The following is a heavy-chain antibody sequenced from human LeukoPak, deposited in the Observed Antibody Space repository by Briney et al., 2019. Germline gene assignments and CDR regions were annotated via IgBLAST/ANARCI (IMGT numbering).Heavy chain of an antibody. CDR2: IIPIFGTA. Sequence: SVKVSCKASGGTFSSYAISWVRQAPGQGLEWIGGIIPIFGTANYAQKFQGRVTITADKSTSTAYMELSSLRSEDTAVYYCARGAVHQLLWLVDGMDVWGKGTTVTVSS. V-gene: IGHV1-69*06. CDR3: ARGAVHQLLWLVDGMDV. D-gene: IGHD2-2*01. J-gene: IGHJ6*04. CDR1: GGTFSSYA.